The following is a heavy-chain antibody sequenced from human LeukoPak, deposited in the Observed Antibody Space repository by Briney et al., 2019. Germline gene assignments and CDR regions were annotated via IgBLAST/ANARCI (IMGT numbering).Heavy chain of an antibody. CDR2: IYTSGST. CDR3: AREDYDFWSGYYASSFDYYYMDV. J-gene: IGHJ6*03. Sequence: PSQTLSLTCTVSGGSISSGSYYWSWIRQPAGKGLGWIGRIYTSGSTNYNPSLKSRVTISVDTSKNQFSLKLSSVTAADTAVYYCAREDYDFWSGYYASSFDYYYMDVWGKGTTVTVSS. D-gene: IGHD3-3*01. CDR1: GGSISSGSYY. V-gene: IGHV4-61*02.